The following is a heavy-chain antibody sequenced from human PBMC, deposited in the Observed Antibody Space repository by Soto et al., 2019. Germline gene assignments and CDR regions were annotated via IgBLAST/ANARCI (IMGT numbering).Heavy chain of an antibody. J-gene: IGHJ4*02. Sequence: GASVKVSCKASGFTFFTSAVQWVRQARGQRLEWIGWIVVASGNTNYAQQFQERVTITRDMSTNTAYMELSSLRSEDTAVYYCAADLYCGGDCYFDYWGQGIMVTVSS. CDR2: IVVASGNT. CDR3: AADLYCGGDCYFDY. CDR1: GFTFFTSA. V-gene: IGHV1-58*01. D-gene: IGHD2-21*02.